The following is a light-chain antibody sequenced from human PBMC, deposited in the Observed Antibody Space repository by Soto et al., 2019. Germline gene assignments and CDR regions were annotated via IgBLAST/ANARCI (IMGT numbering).Light chain of an antibody. V-gene: IGKV3-15*01. CDR3: QHYNDWPPSWT. CDR2: GAS. Sequence: EIVMTQSPATLSVSPGERATLSCRASQSVSSKLAWYQQKPGQAPRVLIYGASTTATGIPARFSGSGSGTEFTHTISSLQSEDFSVYFCQHYNDWPPSWTFGQGTRVEIK. CDR1: QSVSSK. J-gene: IGKJ1*01.